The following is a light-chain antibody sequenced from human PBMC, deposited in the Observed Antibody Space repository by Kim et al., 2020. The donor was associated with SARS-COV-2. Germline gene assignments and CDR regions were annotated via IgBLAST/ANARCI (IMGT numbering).Light chain of an antibody. CDR3: QQSYTTPLT. V-gene: IGKV1-39*01. Sequence: ATVGDRITITCRASQYNSTNLNWDQQKPWKAHNLLIYAASSLQSGVPSRFSGSGSGTDFTLTISSLQPEDFATYYCQQSYTTPLTFGGGTKVDSK. CDR2: AAS. CDR1: QYNSTN. J-gene: IGKJ4*01.